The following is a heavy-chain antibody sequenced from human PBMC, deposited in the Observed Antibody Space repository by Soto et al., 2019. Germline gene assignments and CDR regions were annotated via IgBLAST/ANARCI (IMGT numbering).Heavy chain of an antibody. CDR2: IWYDGSNK. D-gene: IGHD3-10*01. J-gene: IGHJ4*02. CDR3: ARRGGSGSYPLGLYYFDY. CDR1: GFTFSSYG. Sequence: LRLSCAASGFTFSSYGMHWVRQAPGKGLEWVAVIWYDGSNKYYADSVKGRFTISRDNSKNTLYLQMNSLRAEDTAVYYCARRGGSGSYPLGLYYFDYWGQGTLVTVSS. V-gene: IGHV3-33*01.